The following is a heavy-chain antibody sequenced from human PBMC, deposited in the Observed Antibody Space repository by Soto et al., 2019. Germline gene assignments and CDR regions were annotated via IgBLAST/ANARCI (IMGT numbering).Heavy chain of an antibody. Sequence: SETLSLTCTVAGVAISNSSYYWGWIRRPPGKGLEWIGPIYYSGITYYNPSLKSRVTISVDTSKNQFSLKLTSVTAADTAVYYCARHGSNWGQGTLVTVS. CDR3: ARHGSN. J-gene: IGHJ4*02. CDR1: GVAISNSSYY. V-gene: IGHV4-39*01. CDR2: IYYSGIT.